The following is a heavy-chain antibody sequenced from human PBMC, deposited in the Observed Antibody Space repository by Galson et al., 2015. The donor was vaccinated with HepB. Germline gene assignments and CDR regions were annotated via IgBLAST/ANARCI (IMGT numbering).Heavy chain of an antibody. CDR3: AFSWGSSAAFDI. Sequence: SVTVSCKASGYTFTGYYMHWVRQAPGQGLEWMGWINPNSGGTNYAQKFQGRVTMTRDTSISTAYMEPSRLRSDDTAVYYCAFSWGSSAAFDIWGKGPMVTVSS. CDR1: GYTFTGYY. J-gene: IGHJ3*02. V-gene: IGHV1-2*02. D-gene: IGHD7-27*01. CDR2: INPNSGGT.